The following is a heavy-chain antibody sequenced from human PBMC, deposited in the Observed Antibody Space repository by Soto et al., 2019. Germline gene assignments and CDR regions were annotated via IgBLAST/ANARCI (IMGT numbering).Heavy chain of an antibody. Sequence: QVQLVESGGALVKPEGSLRPSCAAPGSTFRDYYMAWIRQAPGKGLEWVPYIFTAGSTINSADSVKGRFTISRDNDENSLYLQMDSLRAEDTAVYYCARRAISWGNAFDIWGQGTMVTVSS. CDR3: ARRAISWGNAFDI. D-gene: IGHD3-16*01. J-gene: IGHJ3*02. CDR2: IFTAGSTI. V-gene: IGHV3-11*01. CDR1: GSTFRDYY.